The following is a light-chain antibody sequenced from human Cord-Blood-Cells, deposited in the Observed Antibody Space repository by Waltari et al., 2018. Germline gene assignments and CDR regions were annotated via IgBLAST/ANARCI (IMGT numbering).Light chain of an antibody. CDR2: DAS. Sequence: IQLSQSPSSLSASVGDRVTITCQASQDSSNYLNWYQQKPGKAPKLLIYDASNLETGVPSRFSGSGSGTDFTFTISSLQPEDIGTYYCQQYDNLPLTFGGGTKVEIK. CDR3: QQYDNLPLT. J-gene: IGKJ4*01. CDR1: QDSSNY. V-gene: IGKV1-33*01.